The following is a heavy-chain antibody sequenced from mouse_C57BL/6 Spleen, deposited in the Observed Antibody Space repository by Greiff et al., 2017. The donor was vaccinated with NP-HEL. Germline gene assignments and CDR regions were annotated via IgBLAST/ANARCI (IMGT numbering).Heavy chain of an antibody. CDR2: IDPETGGT. CDR1: GYTFTDYE. J-gene: IGHJ4*01. V-gene: IGHV1-15*01. Sequence: VQLQESGAELVRPGASVTLSCKASGYTFTDYEMHWVKQTPVHGLEWIGAIDPETGGTAYNQKFKGKAILTADKSSSTAYMELRSLTSEDSAVYYFTRVYAMDYWGQGPSVTVSS. CDR3: TRVYAMDY.